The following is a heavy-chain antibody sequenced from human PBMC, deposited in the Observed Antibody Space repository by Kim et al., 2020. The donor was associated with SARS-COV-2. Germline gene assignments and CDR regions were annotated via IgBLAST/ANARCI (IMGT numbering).Heavy chain of an antibody. Sequence: SETLSLTCTVSGGSISSSSYYWGWIRQPPGKGLEWIGSIYYSGSTYYNPSLKSRVTISVDTSKNQFSLKLSSVTAADTAVYYCARLEGFDAFGIWGEERMGTVSS. CDR1: GGSISSSSYY. D-gene: IGHD3-10*01. V-gene: IGHV4-39*01. CDR3: ARLEGFDAFGI. CDR2: IYYSGST. J-gene: IGHJ3*02.